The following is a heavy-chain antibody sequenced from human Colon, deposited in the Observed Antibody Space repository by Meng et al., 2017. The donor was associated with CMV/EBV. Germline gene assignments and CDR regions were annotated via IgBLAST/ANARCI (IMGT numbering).Heavy chain of an antibody. CDR1: GYTFTSYD. J-gene: IGHJ6*02. CDR2: MNPNSSNT. V-gene: IGHV1-8*01. CDR3: ARVYCGGDCYDDDYYVMDV. Sequence: ASVKISCKASGYTFTSYDINWVRQATGPGLEGMGWMNPNSSNTGYAQKFQGRVTMIRNTSISTAYMELSSLRSEDTAVYYCARVYCGGDCYDDDYYVMDVWGQGTTVTVSS. D-gene: IGHD2-21*01.